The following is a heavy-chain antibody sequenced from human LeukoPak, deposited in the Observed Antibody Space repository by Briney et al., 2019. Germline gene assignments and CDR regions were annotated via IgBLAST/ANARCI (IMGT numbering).Heavy chain of an antibody. CDR1: GFTFSSYA. J-gene: IGHJ6*02. CDR2: ISGSGGST. V-gene: IGHV3-23*01. D-gene: IGHD1-26*01. CDR3: AKGGATDSGYYYGMDV. Sequence: GGSLRLSCAASGFTFSSYAMSWVRQAPGKGLEWVSAISGSGGSTYYADSVKGRFTISRDNSKNTLYLQVNSLRAEDTAVYYCAKGGATDSGYYYGMDVWGQGTTVTVSS.